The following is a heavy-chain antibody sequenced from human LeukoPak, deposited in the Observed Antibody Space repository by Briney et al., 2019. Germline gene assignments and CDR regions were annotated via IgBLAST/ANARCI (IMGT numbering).Heavy chain of an antibody. CDR1: GGTFSSYA. Sequence: APVKVSCKASGGTFSSYAISWVRQAPGQGLEWMGGIIPIFGTANYAQKFQGRVTITADESTSTAYMELSSLRSEDTAVYYCARGYYDILTGFDYWGQGTLVTVSS. CDR3: ARGYYDILTGFDY. J-gene: IGHJ4*02. D-gene: IGHD3-9*01. V-gene: IGHV1-69*13. CDR2: IIPIFGTA.